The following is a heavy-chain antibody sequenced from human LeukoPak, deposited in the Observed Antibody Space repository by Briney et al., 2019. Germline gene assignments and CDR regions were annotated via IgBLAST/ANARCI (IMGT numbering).Heavy chain of an antibody. J-gene: IGHJ4*02. V-gene: IGHV3-48*04. CDR1: GFTFSSYS. CDR2: ISNSGSTI. D-gene: IGHD2-21*01. CDR3: ARETDYSFDY. Sequence: GGSLRLSCAASGFTFSSYSMNWVRQAPGKGLEWVSYISNSGSTINYADSVKGRFTISRDNAKNSLYLQMNSLRAEGTAVYYCARETDYSFDYWGQGTLVTVSS.